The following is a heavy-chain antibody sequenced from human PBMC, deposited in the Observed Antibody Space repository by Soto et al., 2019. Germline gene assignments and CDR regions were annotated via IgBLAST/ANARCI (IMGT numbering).Heavy chain of an antibody. J-gene: IGHJ4*02. V-gene: IGHV4-59*01. Sequence: QVHLQESGPGLLKPSETLSLTCSVSGGPIRSYYLSWVRQAPGKGLEWIAYIAYTGITGYNPSLRSLHTISGDTSQTVFSLKMTSVTAADTAVYYCARERFSGYEALDYWGQGILVTVSS. CDR1: GGPIRSYY. CDR2: IAYTGIT. D-gene: IGHD5-12*01. CDR3: ARERFSGYEALDY.